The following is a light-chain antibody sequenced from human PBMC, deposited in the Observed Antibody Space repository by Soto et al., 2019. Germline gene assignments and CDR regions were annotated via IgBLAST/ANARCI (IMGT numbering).Light chain of an antibody. CDR1: QNLAHSDGNTY. CDR3: MQATQFPYT. CDR2: KIS. Sequence: DIVMTQTPLSSPVALGQPASFSCKSSQNLAHSDGNTYLSWLHQRPGQPPRLLIYKISNRFSGVPDRISGSGAGTEFSLKTSRLEAEDVGIYYCMQATQFPYTFAQGTKLEIK. J-gene: IGKJ2*01. V-gene: IGKV2-24*01.